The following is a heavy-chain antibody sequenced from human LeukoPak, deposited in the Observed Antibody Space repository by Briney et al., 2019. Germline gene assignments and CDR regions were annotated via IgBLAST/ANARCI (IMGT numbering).Heavy chain of an antibody. D-gene: IGHD3-22*01. J-gene: IGHJ4*02. CDR2: ISGSGGST. V-gene: IGHV3-23*01. CDR1: GFTFSSYA. Sequence: GGSLRLSCAASGFTFSSYAMSWVRQAPGKGLEWVSAISGSGGSTYYADSVKGRFIISRDNSKNTLYLQMHSLRAEDSAVYYCARDRRDSSGYYYPTWDHWGQGTLVTVSS. CDR3: ARDRRDSSGYYYPTWDH.